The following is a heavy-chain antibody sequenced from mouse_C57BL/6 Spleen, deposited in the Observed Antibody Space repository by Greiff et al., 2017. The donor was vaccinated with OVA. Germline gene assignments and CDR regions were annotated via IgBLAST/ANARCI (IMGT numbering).Heavy chain of an antibody. D-gene: IGHD2-4*01. CDR3: TRWDYDYDGYFDV. V-gene: IGHV1-15*01. Sequence: ESGAELVRPGASVTLSCKASGYTFTDYEMHWVKQTPVHGLEWIGAIDPETGGTAYNQKFKGKAILTADKSSSTAYMELRSLTSEDSAVYYCTRWDYDYDGYFDVWGTGTTVTVSS. CDR1: GYTFTDYE. J-gene: IGHJ1*03. CDR2: IDPETGGT.